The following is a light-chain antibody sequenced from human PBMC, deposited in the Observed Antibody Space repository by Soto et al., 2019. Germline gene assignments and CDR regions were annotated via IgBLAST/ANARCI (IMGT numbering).Light chain of an antibody. CDR2: AAS. Sequence: IQMTQSPSSLSASVGDRVTITCWANQGISNYLAWFQQKPGQAPKSLINAASTLKSGVPSKFSGSGSGTYFTLTISSLQPEDSATYFCQQYFDYPLTFGGGTKVEIK. CDR1: QGISNY. J-gene: IGKJ4*01. V-gene: IGKV1-16*02. CDR3: QQYFDYPLT.